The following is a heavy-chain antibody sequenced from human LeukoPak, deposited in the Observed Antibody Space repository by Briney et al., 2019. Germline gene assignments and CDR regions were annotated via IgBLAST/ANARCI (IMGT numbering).Heavy chain of an antibody. CDR3: ATVDVAVADFPD. D-gene: IGHD6-19*01. V-gene: IGHV1-24*01. CDR2: FDPEDGET. Sequence: ASVKVSCKVSGYTLTELSMHWVRQAPGKGLEWMGGFDPEDGETIYAQKFQGRVTMTEDTSTDTAYMELSSLRSEDTVVYYCATVDVAVADFPDWGQGTMVTVSS. J-gene: IGHJ3*01. CDR1: GYTLTELS.